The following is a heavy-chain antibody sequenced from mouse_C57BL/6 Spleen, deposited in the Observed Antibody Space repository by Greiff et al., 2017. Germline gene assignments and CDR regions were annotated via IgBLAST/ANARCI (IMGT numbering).Heavy chain of an antibody. D-gene: IGHD2-4*01. J-gene: IGHJ2*01. V-gene: IGHV5-17*01. Sequence: EVKLEESGGGLVKPGGSLKLSCAASGFTFSDYGMHWVRQAPEKGLEWVAYISSGSSTIYYADTVKGRFTISRDNAKNTLFLQMTSLRSEDTAMYYCATYYDYDSYFDYWGQGTTLTVSS. CDR3: ATYYDYDSYFDY. CDR1: GFTFSDYG. CDR2: ISSGSSTI.